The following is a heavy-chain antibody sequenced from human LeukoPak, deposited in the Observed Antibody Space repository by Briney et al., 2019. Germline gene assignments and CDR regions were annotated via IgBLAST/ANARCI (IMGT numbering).Heavy chain of an antibody. CDR3: ARSGYFDL. Sequence: SETLSLTCTVSGGSISTYYWSWIRQPPGKGLEWIGYVYYSGSINYNPSLESRVTISVDTSKNQFSLKLSSVTAADTAVYYCARSGYFDLWGRGTLVTVSS. CDR2: VYYSGSI. V-gene: IGHV4-59*01. J-gene: IGHJ2*01. D-gene: IGHD3-3*01. CDR1: GGSISTYY.